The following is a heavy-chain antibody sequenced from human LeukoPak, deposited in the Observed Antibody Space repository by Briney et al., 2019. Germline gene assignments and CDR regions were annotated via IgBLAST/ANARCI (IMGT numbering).Heavy chain of an antibody. V-gene: IGHV4-34*01. Sequence: SETLSLTCAVYGGSFSGYYWSWIRQPPGEGLEWIGEINHSGSTNYNPSLKSRVTISIDTSKNQFSLKLSSVTAADTAVYYCAREKWQGLFDYWGQGTLVTVSS. J-gene: IGHJ4*02. CDR1: GGSFSGYY. CDR2: INHSGST. D-gene: IGHD5-12*01. CDR3: AREKWQGLFDY.